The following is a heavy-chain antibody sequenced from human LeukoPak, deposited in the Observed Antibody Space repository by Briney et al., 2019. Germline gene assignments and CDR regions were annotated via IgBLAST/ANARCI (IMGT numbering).Heavy chain of an antibody. Sequence: SETLSLTCAVYGGSFSGYYWSWIRQPPGKGLEWIGEINHSGSTNYNPSLKSRATISVDTSKNQFSLKLSSVTAADTAVYYCARSPLWAGTYYFDYWGQGTLVTVSS. CDR3: ARSPLWAGTYYFDY. V-gene: IGHV4-34*01. J-gene: IGHJ4*02. D-gene: IGHD6-19*01. CDR2: INHSGST. CDR1: GGSFSGYY.